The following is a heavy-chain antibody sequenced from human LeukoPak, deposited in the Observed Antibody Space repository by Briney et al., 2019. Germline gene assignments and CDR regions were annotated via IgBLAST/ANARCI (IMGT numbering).Heavy chain of an antibody. CDR2: IYYSGST. J-gene: IGHJ4*02. D-gene: IGHD3-10*01. Sequence: SETLSLTCTVSGGSISSYYWSWIRQPPGKGLEWIGYIYYSGSTNYNPSLKSRVAISVDTSKNQFSLKLSSVTAADTAVYYCARVGTYGSGSYLSWLDYWGQGTLVTVSS. V-gene: IGHV4-59*01. CDR3: ARVGTYGSGSYLSWLDY. CDR1: GGSISSYY.